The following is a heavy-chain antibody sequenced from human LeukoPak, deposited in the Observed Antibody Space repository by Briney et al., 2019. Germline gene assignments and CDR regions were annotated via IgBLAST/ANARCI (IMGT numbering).Heavy chain of an antibody. D-gene: IGHD2-15*01. V-gene: IGHV5-10-1*01. CDR3: ASDGVVVSATPYFQH. CDR2: IDPSDSYT. J-gene: IGHJ1*01. CDR1: VSSFISHW. Sequence: GESLQISCQGFVSSFISHWISWVRQMPGKGLEWMGRIDPSDSYTNYSPSFQGHVTISADKSISTAYLQWSSLKASDTPLYYCASDGVVVSATPYFQHWGQGTLVTVSS.